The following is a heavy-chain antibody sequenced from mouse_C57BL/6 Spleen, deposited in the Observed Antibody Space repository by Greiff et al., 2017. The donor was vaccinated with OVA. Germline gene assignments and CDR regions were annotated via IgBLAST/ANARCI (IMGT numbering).Heavy chain of an antibody. CDR2: IYPGSGST. CDR3: ARTHYYGDY. Sequence: QVHVKQPGAELVKPGASVKMSCKASGYTFTSYWITWVKQRPGQGLEWIGDIYPGSGSTNYNEKFKSKATLTVDTSSSTAYMQLSSLTSEDSAVYYCARTHYYGDYWGQGTTLTVSS. V-gene: IGHV1-55*01. CDR1: GYTFTSYW. D-gene: IGHD1-2*01. J-gene: IGHJ2*01.